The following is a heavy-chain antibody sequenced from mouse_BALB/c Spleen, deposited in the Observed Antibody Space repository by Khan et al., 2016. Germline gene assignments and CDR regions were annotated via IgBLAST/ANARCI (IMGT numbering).Heavy chain of an antibody. Sequence: EVQLQESGGGLVQPGGSMKLSCAASGFTFSDAWMDWVRQSPEKGLEWVAEIRNKANNHATYYAESVKGRFTISRDDSKSSVYLQMNSLRAEDADSYYCTAYYGNFWFSYWGQGTLVTVSA. CDR3: TAYYGNFWFSY. D-gene: IGHD2-10*01. CDR1: GFTFSDAW. J-gene: IGHJ3*01. CDR2: IRNKANNHAT. V-gene: IGHV6-6*01.